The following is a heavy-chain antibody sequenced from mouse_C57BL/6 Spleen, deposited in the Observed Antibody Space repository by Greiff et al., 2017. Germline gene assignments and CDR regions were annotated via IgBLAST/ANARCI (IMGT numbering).Heavy chain of an antibody. V-gene: IGHV1-42*01. J-gene: IGHJ3*01. Sequence: VQLQQSGPELVKPGASVKISCKASGYSFTGYYMNWVKQSPEKSLEWIGDINPSTGGTTYNQKFKAKATLTVDKSSSTAYMQLKRLTSEDSAVYYCASYDYDQAWFAYWGQGTLVTVSA. D-gene: IGHD2-4*01. CDR3: ASYDYDQAWFAY. CDR2: INPSTGGT. CDR1: GYSFTGYY.